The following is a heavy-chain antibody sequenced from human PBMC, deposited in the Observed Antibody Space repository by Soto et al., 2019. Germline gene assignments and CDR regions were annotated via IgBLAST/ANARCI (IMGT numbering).Heavy chain of an antibody. CDR3: ATSSGSAYGLDV. Sequence: SETLSLTCAVSAGSISTTNWYVWVRQPPGMGLEWIGEIYHTGTTTYNPSLKSRVTMSVDTSKNQFSLRLSFVTAADTSVYYCATSSGSAYGLDVWGPGATVTVSS. CDR2: IYHTGTT. D-gene: IGHD3-10*01. V-gene: IGHV4-4*02. CDR1: AGSISTTNW. J-gene: IGHJ6*02.